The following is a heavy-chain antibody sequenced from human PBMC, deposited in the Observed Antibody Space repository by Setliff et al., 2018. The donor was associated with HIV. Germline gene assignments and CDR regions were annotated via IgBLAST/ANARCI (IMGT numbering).Heavy chain of an antibody. CDR1: GYTFIDYF. V-gene: IGHV1-2*02. D-gene: IGHD2-8*01. Sequence: ASVKVSCKGSGYTFIDYFMHWVRQAPGQGLEWMGWISTNNGDTNIPQRFRGRVTMTRDTSINPAYMELNGLRSDDTAVYYCARQRSNSLESWGPGPPVTVSS. CDR2: ISTNNGDT. CDR3: ARQRSNSLES. J-gene: IGHJ4*02.